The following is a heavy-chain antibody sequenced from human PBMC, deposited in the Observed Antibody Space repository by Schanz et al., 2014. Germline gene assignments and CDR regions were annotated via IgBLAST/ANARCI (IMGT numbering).Heavy chain of an antibody. CDR1: GVSISSGGYS. CDR2: IFFRGST. CDR3: YGMDV. V-gene: IGHV4-30-4*07. Sequence: QVQLKESGPGLVKPSETLSLTCTVSGVSISSGGYSWSWIRQPPGKGLEWIGYIFFRGSTYYNPSLKSRVTISIDTSKNQFSLRLTSVTAADTAVYYCYGMDVWGQGTTVTVSS. J-gene: IGHJ6*02.